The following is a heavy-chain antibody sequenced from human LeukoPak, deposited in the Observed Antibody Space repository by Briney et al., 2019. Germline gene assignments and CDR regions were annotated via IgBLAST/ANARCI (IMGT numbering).Heavy chain of an antibody. Sequence: GGSLRLSCAASGFTFSIYWMTWGRQAPGKGLEWVANIKEDGSVKYYVDAVNGGFTISRAKPQKSLYLQMNKLRGEDTAVYFCARRWKLSLHVWGQGTTVTVSS. CDR3: ARRWKLSLHV. V-gene: IGHV3-7*01. CDR2: IKEDGSVK. J-gene: IGHJ6*02. D-gene: IGHD5-24*01. CDR1: GFTFSIYW.